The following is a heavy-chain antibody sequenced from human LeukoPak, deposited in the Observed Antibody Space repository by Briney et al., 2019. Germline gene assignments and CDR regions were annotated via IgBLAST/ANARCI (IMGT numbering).Heavy chain of an antibody. CDR3: VRGGCKSTSCYDS. V-gene: IGHV3-33*01. J-gene: IGHJ4*02. CDR2: IWYDGSEK. D-gene: IGHD2-2*01. Sequence: GGSLRLSCAASGFNFGSYGMHWVRQAPDKGLEWLAVIWYDGSEKYYADSVKGRFTISRDNAKNTLYLQVSSLTVGDTALYYCVRGGCKSTSCYDSWGQGTLVTVPS. CDR1: GFNFGSYG.